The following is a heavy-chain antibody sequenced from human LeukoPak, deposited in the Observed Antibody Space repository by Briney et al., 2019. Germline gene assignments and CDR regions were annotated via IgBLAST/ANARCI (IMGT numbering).Heavy chain of an antibody. CDR1: GFTFSSYG. CDR2: ISYDGSNK. Sequence: GGSLRLSCAASGFTFSSYGMRWVRQAPGKGLEWVAVISYDGSNKYYADSVKGRFTISRDNSKNTLYLQMNSLRAEDTAVYYCAKDLSYGDYATVVDYWGQGTLVTVSS. D-gene: IGHD4-17*01. J-gene: IGHJ4*02. CDR3: AKDLSYGDYATVVDY. V-gene: IGHV3-30*18.